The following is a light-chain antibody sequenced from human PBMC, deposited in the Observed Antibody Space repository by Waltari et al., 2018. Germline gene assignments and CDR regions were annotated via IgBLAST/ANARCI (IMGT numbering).Light chain of an antibody. CDR3: AVWDDSLSGPG. J-gene: IGLJ3*02. CDR1: TSHIGSNT. Sequence: QSVLTQPPSASGTPGQRVTISCSGSTSHIGSNTVNWYQHLPGTAPKLLIHTNNQRPSGVPDRFSGSKSGTSASLAISGLQSEDEADYYCAVWDDSLSGPGFGGGTKVTVL. V-gene: IGLV1-44*01. CDR2: TNN.